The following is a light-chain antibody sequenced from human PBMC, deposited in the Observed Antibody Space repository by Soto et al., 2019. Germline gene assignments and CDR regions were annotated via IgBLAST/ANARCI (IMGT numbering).Light chain of an antibody. CDR1: HSVSSRY. V-gene: IGKV3-20*01. CDR3: QPYYSSPTN. Sequence: EIVLTQSPGTLSLSPGERVTLSCRASHSVSSRYLAWYQQKPGQAPRLLNYGASSRATGIPERFGGSRSGTDFTLTISRLQPEDFAVSYCQPYYSSPTNFGHRTRLEIK. J-gene: IGKJ5*01. CDR2: GAS.